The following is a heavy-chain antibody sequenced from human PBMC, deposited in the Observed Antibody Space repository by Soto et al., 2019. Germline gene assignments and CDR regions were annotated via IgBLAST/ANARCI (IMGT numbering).Heavy chain of an antibody. CDR3: ARMATFGSFRSSEP. CDR1: GYSFTNND. J-gene: IGHJ5*02. V-gene: IGHV1-8*01. CDR2: MNPGSGDT. D-gene: IGHD3-16*01. Sequence: ASVKVSCKASGYSFTNNDFTWVRQATGQGLEWMGWMNPGSGDTGYAQKFQGRVTMTRDISIATAYMELSSLRSDDTAIYYCARMATFGSFRSSEPWGQGTLVTVSS.